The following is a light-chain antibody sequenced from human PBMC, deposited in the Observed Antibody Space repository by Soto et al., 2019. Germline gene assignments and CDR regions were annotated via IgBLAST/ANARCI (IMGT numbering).Light chain of an antibody. CDR3: PVYAILPHP. J-gene: IGKJ4*01. Sequence: GESVTLSCRASQSVSSSYLAWYQQKPGQAPRLLIYGASFRATGIPDRFSGSGSGTDFTLSISFLQAEDVTVDCCPVYAILPHPFGGVAKV. CDR1: QSVSSSY. V-gene: IGKV3-20*01. CDR2: GAS.